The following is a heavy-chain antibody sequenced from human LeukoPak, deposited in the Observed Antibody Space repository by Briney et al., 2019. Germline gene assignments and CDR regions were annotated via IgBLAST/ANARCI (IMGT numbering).Heavy chain of an antibody. V-gene: IGHV3-23*01. CDR2: ISGSGGST. J-gene: IGHJ6*02. D-gene: IGHD2-15*01. CDR1: GFTFSSYA. Sequence: GGSLRLSCAASGFTFSSYAMSWVRQAPGKGLEWVSAISGSGGSTYYADSVKGRFTISRDNSRNTLYLQMNSLRAEDTAVYYCAKVESSCYNECRYYYGMDVWGQGTTVTVSS. CDR3: AKVESSCYNECRYYYGMDV.